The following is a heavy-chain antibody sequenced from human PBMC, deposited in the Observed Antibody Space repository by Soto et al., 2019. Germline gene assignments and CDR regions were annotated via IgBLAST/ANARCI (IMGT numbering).Heavy chain of an antibody. CDR1: GGSISSYY. V-gene: IGHV4-59*01. J-gene: IGHJ3*02. Sequence: SETLSLTCTVSGGSISSYYWSWIRQPPGKGLEWIGYIYYSGSTNYNPSLKSRVTISVDTSKNQFSLKLSSVTAADTAVYYCARGGGGDAAFDIWGQGTMVTVS. D-gene: IGHD3-16*01. CDR2: IYYSGST. CDR3: ARGGGGDAAFDI.